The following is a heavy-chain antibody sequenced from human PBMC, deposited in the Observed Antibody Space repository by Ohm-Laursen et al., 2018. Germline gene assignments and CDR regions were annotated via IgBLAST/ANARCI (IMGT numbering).Heavy chain of an antibody. CDR1: GFSFITSW. V-gene: IGHV3-7*01. J-gene: IGHJ4*02. CDR2: IKQDGSEQ. D-gene: IGHD5-12*01. CDR3: ARLRGGYDFDY. Sequence: SLRLSCSASGFSFITSWMTWVRQAPGKGLEWVANIKQDGSEQDYVDSVKGRFTISRDNAKNSLYLHMDSLRGEDTAVYYCARLRGGYDFDYWGQGTLVTVSS.